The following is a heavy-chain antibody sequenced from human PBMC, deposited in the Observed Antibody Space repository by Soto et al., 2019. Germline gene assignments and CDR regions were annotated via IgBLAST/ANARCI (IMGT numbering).Heavy chain of an antibody. D-gene: IGHD6-13*01. CDR1: GFTFSSYA. V-gene: IGHV3-23*01. CDR2: ISGTGGTT. J-gene: IGHJ3*02. CDR3: AKTASGWFSAFDI. Sequence: EVQLLESGGGLVQPGGYLRLSCAASGFTFSSYAMSWVRQAPGKGLEWVSAISGTGGTTYYAASVKGRCTFSRDNSKXXXXLXXXSXRXEDTAVYYCAKTASGWFSAFDIWGQGTMVTVSS.